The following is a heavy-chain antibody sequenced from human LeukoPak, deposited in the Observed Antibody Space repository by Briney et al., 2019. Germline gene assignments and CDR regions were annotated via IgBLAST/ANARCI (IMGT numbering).Heavy chain of an antibody. V-gene: IGHV4-61*05. D-gene: IGHD4-17*01. CDR3: ARLYGDYEGDY. J-gene: IGHJ4*02. CDR2: IYDTGST. Sequence: SETLSLTCTVSGGSISSSSYYWSWIRQPPGKGLEWIGYIYDTGSTSYNPSLKSRVTISVDTSKNQFSLKLSSVTAADTAVYYCARLYGDYEGDYWGQGTLVTVSS. CDR1: GGSISSSSYY.